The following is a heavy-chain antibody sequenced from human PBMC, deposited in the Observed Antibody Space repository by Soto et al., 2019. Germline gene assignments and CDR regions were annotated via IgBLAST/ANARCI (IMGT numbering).Heavy chain of an antibody. CDR1: GYTFTSYD. V-gene: IGHV1-8*01. Sequence: ASVKVSCKASGYTFTSYDINWVRQATGQGLEWMGWMNPNSGNTGYAQKFQGRVTMTRNTSISTAYMELSSLRSEDTAVYYCARGRDYGGKSWGLGWFDPWGQGTLVTVSS. CDR2: MNPNSGNT. D-gene: IGHD4-17*01. J-gene: IGHJ5*02. CDR3: ARGRDYGGKSWGLGWFDP.